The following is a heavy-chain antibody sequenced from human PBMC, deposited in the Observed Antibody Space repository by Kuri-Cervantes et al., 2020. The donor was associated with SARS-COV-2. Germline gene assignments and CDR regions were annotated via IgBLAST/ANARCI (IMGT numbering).Heavy chain of an antibody. CDR3: VRHKAAAGIVAPD. Sequence: GGSLRLSCAASGFTFSSYAMSWVRQAPGKGLERVSGVSWNGSRTHYADSVKGRFIISRDNSRNFLYQQMNSLRPEDMAVYYCVRHKAAAGIVAPDWGQGTLVTVSS. V-gene: IGHV3-19*01. D-gene: IGHD6-13*01. CDR2: VSWNGSRT. J-gene: IGHJ4*02. CDR1: GFTFSSYA.